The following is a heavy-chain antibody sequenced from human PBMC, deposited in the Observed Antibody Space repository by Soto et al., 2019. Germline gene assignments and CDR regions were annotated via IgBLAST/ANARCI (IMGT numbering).Heavy chain of an antibody. V-gene: IGHV4-31*02. CDR1: GFTFSSYA. D-gene: IGHD4-17*01. CDR2: IYYSGST. J-gene: IGHJ4*02. Sequence: LRLSCAASGFTFSSYAMSWVRQAPGKGLEWIGYIYYSGSTYYNPSLKSRVTISVDTSKNQFSLKLSSVTAADTAVYYCARGTTVTHRYFDYWGQGTLVTVSS. CDR3: ARGTTVTHRYFDY.